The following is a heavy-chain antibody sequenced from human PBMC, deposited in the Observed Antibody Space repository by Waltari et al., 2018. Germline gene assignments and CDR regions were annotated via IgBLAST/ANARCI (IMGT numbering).Heavy chain of an antibody. CDR3: AGERRGWGEDTAMEH. D-gene: IGHD5-18*01. Sequence: EVQLVESGGGLVQPGGSLRLSCAASGFTFRSYWMHWVRHAPGKGLVWVSRINSDGSTTTYADSVKGRFTISRDNAKNTVYLQMNSLRDEDTAVYYCAGERRGWGEDTAMEHLGQGTLVIVSS. CDR1: GFTFRSYW. CDR2: INSDGSTT. J-gene: IGHJ4*02. V-gene: IGHV3-74*03.